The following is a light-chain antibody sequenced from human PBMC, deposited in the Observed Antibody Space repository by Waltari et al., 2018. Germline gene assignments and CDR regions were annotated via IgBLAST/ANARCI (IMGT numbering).Light chain of an antibody. CDR1: SSDIGNSDH. J-gene: IGLJ1*01. CDR3: CSYAGSDHFYV. CDR2: EVT. V-gene: IGLV2-8*01. Sequence: QSALTQPPSASGSPGQSVTISCTGTSSDIGNSDHVSWYQQHPGTAPKLTIHEVTKRPSGVPDRFSGSKSGNTASLTVSGLQAEDEAEYYCCSYAGSDHFYVFGTGTHVTVL.